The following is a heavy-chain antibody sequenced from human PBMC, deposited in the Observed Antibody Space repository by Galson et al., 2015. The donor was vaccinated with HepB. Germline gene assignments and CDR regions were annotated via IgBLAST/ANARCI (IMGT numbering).Heavy chain of an antibody. V-gene: IGHV3-48*01. D-gene: IGHD2-15*01. CDR1: GFTFSSYS. Sequence: SLRLSCAASGFTFSSYSMNWVRQAPGKGLEWVSYISSSSSTIYYADSVKGRFTISRDNAKNSLYLQMNSLRAEDTAVYYCARDWGTILYCSGGSCYGGAFDIWGQGTMVTVSS. J-gene: IGHJ3*02. CDR2: ISSSSSTI. CDR3: ARDWGTILYCSGGSCYGGAFDI.